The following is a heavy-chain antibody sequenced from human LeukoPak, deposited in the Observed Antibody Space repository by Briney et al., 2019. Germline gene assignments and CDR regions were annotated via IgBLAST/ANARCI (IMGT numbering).Heavy chain of an antibody. J-gene: IGHJ6*03. CDR2: IGTIGDT. D-gene: IGHD2-21*01. V-gene: IGHV3-13*01. Sequence: GGSLRLSCAASGFTFSTYDMHWVRQVSGKGLEWVSSIGTIGDTFYPGSVKGRFTISRENAKNSLYLQMNGLRAGDTAVYYCARATVIGNAPVPGYMDVWGKGTTVTASS. CDR1: GFTFSTYD. CDR3: ARATVIGNAPVPGYMDV.